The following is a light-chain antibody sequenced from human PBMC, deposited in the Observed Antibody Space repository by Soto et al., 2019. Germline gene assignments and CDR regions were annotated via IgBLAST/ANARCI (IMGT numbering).Light chain of an antibody. CDR1: QSVDAY. Sequence: EIVLTQSPTTVSLSPGERATLSCRASQSVDAYLAWYQQRPGQAPRLLIFDASNRATGIPTRFSGSGFGTDFTLTISSLEPEDFAISYCQQRSNWAPTFGQGTKVEIK. CDR2: DAS. V-gene: IGKV3-11*01. J-gene: IGKJ1*01. CDR3: QQRSNWAPT.